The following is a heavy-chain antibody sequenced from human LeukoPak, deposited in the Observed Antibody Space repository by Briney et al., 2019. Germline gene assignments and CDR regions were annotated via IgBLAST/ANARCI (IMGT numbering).Heavy chain of an antibody. V-gene: IGHV3-30*03. CDR1: GFTFSSYS. J-gene: IGHJ4*02. D-gene: IGHD5-12*01. Sequence: GGSLRLSCAASGFTFSSYSMNWVRQAPGKGLEWVAVISYDGSNKYYADSVKGRFTISRDNSKNTLYLQMNSLRAEDTAVYYCATLPARSGYDYFDYWGQGTLVTVSS. CDR3: ATLPARSGYDYFDY. CDR2: ISYDGSNK.